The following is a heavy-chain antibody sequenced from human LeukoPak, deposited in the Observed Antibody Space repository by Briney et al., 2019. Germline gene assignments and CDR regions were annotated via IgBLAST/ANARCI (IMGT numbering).Heavy chain of an antibody. V-gene: IGHV1-2*02. J-gene: IGHJ4*02. Sequence: ASVKVSCKASGYTFTGDYMHWVRQAPGQGLEWMGWINPNSGGTNYAQKFQGRVTMTRDTSISTAYMELSRLRSDDTAVYHCARDEGTVAGVDYWGQGTLVTVSS. CDR3: ARDEGTVAGVDY. CDR1: GYTFTGDY. CDR2: INPNSGGT. D-gene: IGHD6-19*01.